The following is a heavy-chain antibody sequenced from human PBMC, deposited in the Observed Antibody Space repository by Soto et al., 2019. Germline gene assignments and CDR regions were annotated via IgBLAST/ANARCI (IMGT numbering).Heavy chain of an antibody. CDR2: TYYRSKWYN. V-gene: IGHV6-1*01. CDR3: ARAGYAYRLSPDYGMDV. CDR1: GDSVSSNSAA. Sequence: SQTLSLTCVISGDSVSSNSAAWNWIRQSPSRGLEWLGRTYYRSKWYNDYAVSVKSRITINPDTSKNQFSLQLNSVTPEDTAVYYCARAGYAYRLSPDYGMDVWGQGTTVTVSS. J-gene: IGHJ6*02. D-gene: IGHD3-16*01.